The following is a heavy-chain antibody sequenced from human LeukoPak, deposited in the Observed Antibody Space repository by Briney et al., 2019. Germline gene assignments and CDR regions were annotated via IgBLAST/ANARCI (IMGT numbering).Heavy chain of an antibody. Sequence: SETLSLTCTVSGVSISSGGYYWSWIRQHPGKGLEWIGYIYYSGSTYYNPSLKSRVTISVDTSKNQFSLKLSSVTAADTAVYYCARDRAYYDSIRRSYFDYWGQGTLVTVSS. CDR1: GVSISSGGYY. CDR3: ARDRAYYDSIRRSYFDY. CDR2: IYYSGST. D-gene: IGHD3-22*01. J-gene: IGHJ4*02. V-gene: IGHV4-31*03.